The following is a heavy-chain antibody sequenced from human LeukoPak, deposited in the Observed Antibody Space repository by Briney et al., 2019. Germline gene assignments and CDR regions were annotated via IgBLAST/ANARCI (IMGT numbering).Heavy chain of an antibody. CDR1: GVSFDDYY. CDR2: INHSRYT. Sequence: SETLSLTCAVSGVSFDDYYWSWVRQTPGKGLEWIGEINHSRYTNDSPSLESRVTLSIDTSRKQFSLNLRSVTVADTGIYYCTRMTAGHDYWGQGTLVTVSS. J-gene: IGHJ4*02. D-gene: IGHD2-21*02. V-gene: IGHV4-34*01. CDR3: TRMTAGHDY.